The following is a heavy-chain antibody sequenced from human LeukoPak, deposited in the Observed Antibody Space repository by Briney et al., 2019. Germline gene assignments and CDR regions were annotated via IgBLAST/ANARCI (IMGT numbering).Heavy chain of an antibody. D-gene: IGHD2-21*02. V-gene: IGHV3-74*01. CDR3: AGPESCSGIDCYGYGFIGY. CDR2: VSGDGRIK. J-gene: IGHJ4*01. CDR1: RWTFSNCW. Sequence: GGSLRLSCATSRWTFSNCWLHEADQAPGKGLVWVSRVSGDGRIKDYADSVKGRFTISRDNANKTLYLQVNSLRAEATAVFYCAGPESCSGIDCYGYGFIGYWGQGTLVTVSS.